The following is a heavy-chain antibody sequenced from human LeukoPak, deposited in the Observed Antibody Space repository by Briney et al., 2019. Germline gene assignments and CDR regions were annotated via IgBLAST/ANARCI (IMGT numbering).Heavy chain of an antibody. CDR3: ARDPNLLYSSGWPAYYFDY. D-gene: IGHD6-19*01. CDR2: INAGNGNT. CDR1: GYTFTSYA. Sequence: GASVKVSCTASGYTFTSYAMHWVRQAPGQRLEWMGWINAGNGNTKYSQKFQGRVTITRDTSASTAYMELSSLRSGDTAVYYCARDPNLLYSSGWPAYYFDYWGQGTLVTVSS. J-gene: IGHJ4*02. V-gene: IGHV1-3*01.